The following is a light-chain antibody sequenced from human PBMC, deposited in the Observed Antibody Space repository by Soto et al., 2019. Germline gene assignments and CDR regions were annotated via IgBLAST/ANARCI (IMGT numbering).Light chain of an antibody. CDR1: QSVITW. V-gene: IGKV1-5*03. CDR2: GAS. CDR3: QQYHDYPLT. J-gene: IGKJ5*01. Sequence: DILMTQSPSTLSASVGDTVNVTCRASQSVITWLAWYKQRPGKAPTLLIHGASILQSGIPSRFGGSGSGTEFILTISSLQIEDFGTYYCQQYHDYPLTFGLGTRLEMK.